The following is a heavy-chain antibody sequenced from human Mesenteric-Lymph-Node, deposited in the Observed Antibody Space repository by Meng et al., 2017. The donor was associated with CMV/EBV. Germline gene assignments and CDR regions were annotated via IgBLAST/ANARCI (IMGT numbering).Heavy chain of an antibody. CDR3: ARVSVKVPYAKGFDY. CDR1: GYTFTSYY. D-gene: IGHD2-2*01. J-gene: IGHJ4*02. V-gene: IGHV1-2*02. Sequence: ASVKVSCKVPGYTFTSYYSHWVRQAPGQGLDWMGWIDPNSGAPNYAQKFQGRVTMTRDTSISTSYMELSRLISDDTTVYYCARVSVKVPYAKGFDYWGQGTLVTVSS. CDR2: IDPNSGAP.